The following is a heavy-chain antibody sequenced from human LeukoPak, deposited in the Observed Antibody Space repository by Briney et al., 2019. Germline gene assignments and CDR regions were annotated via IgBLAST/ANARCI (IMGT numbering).Heavy chain of an antibody. CDR2: INHSGST. J-gene: IGHJ5*02. D-gene: IGHD3-10*01. CDR1: GGSFSGYY. Sequence: SETLSLTCAVYGGSFSGYYWSWIRQPPGKGLEWIGEINHSGSTNYNPSLKSRVTISVDTSKNQFSLRLSSVTAADTAVYYCARMGSGSYSPNWFDPWGQGTLVTVSS. V-gene: IGHV4-34*01. CDR3: ARMGSGSYSPNWFDP.